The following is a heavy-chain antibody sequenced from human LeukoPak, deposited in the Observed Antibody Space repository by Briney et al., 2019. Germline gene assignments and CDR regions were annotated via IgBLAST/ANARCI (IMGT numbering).Heavy chain of an antibody. V-gene: IGHV3-49*04. CDR1: GFIFGDYN. Sequence: GGSLRLXCTTSGFIFGDYNMNWVRQAPGKGLEWVSYIRAKIHDGTTDFAASVKGRFTISRDDSKSIAYLQMTSLKSEDTAVYYCSRGQKDPYGPEFDYWGQGTLVTVSS. CDR3: SRGQKDPYGPEFDY. D-gene: IGHD3-10*01. J-gene: IGHJ4*02. CDR2: IRAKIHDGTT.